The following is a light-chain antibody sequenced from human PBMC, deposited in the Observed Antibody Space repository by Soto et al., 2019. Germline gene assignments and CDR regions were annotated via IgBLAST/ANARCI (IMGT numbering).Light chain of an antibody. J-gene: IGKJ5*01. CDR3: QQFNNYIT. CDR1: QSISNW. Sequence: DIQLTHSPSSLSASVGDRVTITCRASQSISNWLAWYQHKPGKAPKLLIYKASSLESGVPSRFSGSGSGTDFTLTISSLQPEDFATYYCQQFNNYITFGQGTRLEIK. CDR2: KAS. V-gene: IGKV1-5*03.